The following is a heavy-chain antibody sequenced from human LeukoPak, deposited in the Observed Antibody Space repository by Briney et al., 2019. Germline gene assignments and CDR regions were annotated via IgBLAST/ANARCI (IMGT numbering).Heavy chain of an antibody. J-gene: IGHJ4*02. CDR2: ISSSSSTI. V-gene: IGHV3-48*02. CDR1: GFTFSSYS. Sequence: GGSLRLSCAASGFTFSSYSMSWVRQAPGKGLEWVSYISSSSSTIYYADSVKGRFTISRDNAKNSLYLQMNSLRDEDTAVYYCARDHPVRTLHPRVIDYWGQGTLVTVSS. CDR3: ARDHPVRTLHPRVIDY. D-gene: IGHD1-7*01.